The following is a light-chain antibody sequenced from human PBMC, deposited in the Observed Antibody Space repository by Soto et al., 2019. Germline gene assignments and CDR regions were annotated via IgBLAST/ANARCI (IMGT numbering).Light chain of an antibody. CDR3: QQSYSIPWT. CDR2: GVS. Sequence: EIVMTQSPATLSVSPGERATLSCRASQSVRSNLAWYQQKPGQAPRLLIYGVSTRATGVPARFSGSGSGTEFTLTISGLQSEDFAVYYCQQSYSIPWTFGQGTKVDI. J-gene: IGKJ1*01. V-gene: IGKV3-15*01. CDR1: QSVRSN.